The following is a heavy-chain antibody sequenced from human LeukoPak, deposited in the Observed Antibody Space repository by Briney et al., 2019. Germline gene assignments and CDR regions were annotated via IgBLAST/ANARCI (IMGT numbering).Heavy chain of an antibody. Sequence: GASVKVSCKASGYTFTSYDINWVRQATGQGLEWMGWMNPNSGNTGYAQKFQGRVTVTRNTSISTAYMERSSLRSEDTAVYYCAREDYAVNWFDPWGQGTLVTVSS. CDR2: MNPNSGNT. J-gene: IGHJ5*02. D-gene: IGHD4-17*01. V-gene: IGHV1-8*01. CDR3: AREDYAVNWFDP. CDR1: GYTFTSYD.